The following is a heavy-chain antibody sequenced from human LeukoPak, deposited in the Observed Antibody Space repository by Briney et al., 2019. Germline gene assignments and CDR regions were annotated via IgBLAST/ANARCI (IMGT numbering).Heavy chain of an antibody. CDR3: GGVQTPGGSFAY. Sequence: SETLSLTCTVSGGSISSYYWSWIRQPAGKGLEWIGGIYTSGSTNYNPSLKSRVTMSVDTSKNQFSLKLSSVTAAERAVFYCGGVQTPGGSFAYGGQEPWSPSPQ. CDR1: GGSISSYY. V-gene: IGHV4-4*07. J-gene: IGHJ4*01. CDR2: IYTSGST. D-gene: IGHD3-10*01.